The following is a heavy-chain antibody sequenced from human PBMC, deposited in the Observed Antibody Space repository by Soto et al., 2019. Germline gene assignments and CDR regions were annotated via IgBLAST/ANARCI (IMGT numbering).Heavy chain of an antibody. Sequence: ASVKVSCKASGYTFTSYDINWVRQATGQGLEWMGWMNPNSGNTGYAQKFQGRVTMTRNTSISTAYMELSSLRSEDTAVYYCARVVGNFWSGYVDYWGQGTLVTVSS. V-gene: IGHV1-8*01. D-gene: IGHD3-3*01. CDR1: GYTFTSYD. CDR2: MNPNSGNT. J-gene: IGHJ4*02. CDR3: ARVVGNFWSGYVDY.